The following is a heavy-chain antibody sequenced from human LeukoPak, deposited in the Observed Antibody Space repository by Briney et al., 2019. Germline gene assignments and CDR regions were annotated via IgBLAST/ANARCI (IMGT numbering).Heavy chain of an antibody. V-gene: IGHV4-34*01. CDR1: GGSFSGYY. J-gene: IGHJ6*02. CDR3: ARGRMVRGVIGYYYYYGMDV. D-gene: IGHD3-10*01. CDR2: INHSGST. Sequence: PSETLSLTCAVYGGSFSGYYWSWIRQPPGKGLDWIGEINHSGSTNYNPSLKSRVTRSVDTSKNQFSLKLSSVTAADTAVYYCARGRMVRGVIGYYYYYGMDVWGQGTTVTVPS.